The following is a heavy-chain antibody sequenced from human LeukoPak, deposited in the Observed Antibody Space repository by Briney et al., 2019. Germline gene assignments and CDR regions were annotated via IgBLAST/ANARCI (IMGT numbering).Heavy chain of an antibody. J-gene: IGHJ6*02. Sequence: PSETLSLTCAVYGGSFSGYFWSWIRQPPGKGLEWIGHIYSGGSTNYNPSLKSRVTISVDTSKNQFALKLSSVTAADTAVYYCATVRKGYYYGMDVWGQGTTVTVS. CDR3: ATVRKGYYYGMDV. V-gene: IGHV4-59*01. CDR2: IYSGGST. CDR1: GGSFSGYF. D-gene: IGHD3-16*01.